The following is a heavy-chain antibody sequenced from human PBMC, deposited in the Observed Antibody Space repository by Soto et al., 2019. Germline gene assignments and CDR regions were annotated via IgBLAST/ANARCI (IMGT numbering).Heavy chain of an antibody. CDR1: GYTFTSYG. J-gene: IGHJ6*02. Sequence: ASVKVSCKASGYTFTSYGISWVRQAPGQGLEWMGWISAYNGNTNYAQKLQGRVTMTTDTSTSTAYMELRSLRSDDTAVYYCARGETAMVTGDYYYYGMDVWGQGTTVTVSS. CDR3: ARGETAMVTGDYYYYGMDV. V-gene: IGHV1-18*04. D-gene: IGHD5-18*01. CDR2: ISAYNGNT.